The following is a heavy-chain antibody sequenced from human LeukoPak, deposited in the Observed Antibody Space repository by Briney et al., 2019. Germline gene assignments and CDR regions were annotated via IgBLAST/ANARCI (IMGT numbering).Heavy chain of an antibody. V-gene: IGHV3-33*01. D-gene: IGHD3-3*01. Sequence: PGGSLRLSCAASGFTFSSYGMHWVRQAPGKGLEWVAVIWYDGSNKYYADSVKGRFTISRDNSKNTLYLQMNSLRAEDTAVYYCAREMFWSGYFSNLHFDYWGQGALVTVSS. CDR3: AREMFWSGYFSNLHFDY. CDR1: GFTFSSYG. CDR2: IWYDGSNK. J-gene: IGHJ4*02.